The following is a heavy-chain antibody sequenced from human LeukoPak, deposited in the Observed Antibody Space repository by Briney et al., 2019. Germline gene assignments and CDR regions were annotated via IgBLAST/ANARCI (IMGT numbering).Heavy chain of an antibody. CDR2: ISGSGGST. D-gene: IGHD1-26*01. CDR3: AKDRDVGATPDWFDP. J-gene: IGHJ5*02. V-gene: IGHV3-23*01. CDR1: GFTFSSYA. Sequence: GGSLRLSCAASGFTFSSYAMSWVRQAPGKGLEWVSAISGSGGSTYYADSVKGRFTISRDNSKNTLYLQMNSLRAENTAVYYCAKDRDVGATPDWFDPWGLGTLVTVSS.